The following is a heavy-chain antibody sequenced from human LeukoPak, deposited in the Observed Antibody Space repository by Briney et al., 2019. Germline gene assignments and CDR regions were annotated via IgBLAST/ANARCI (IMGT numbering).Heavy chain of an antibody. D-gene: IGHD3-10*01. J-gene: IGHJ4*02. V-gene: IGHV4-34*12. CDR3: ARLWFGAYYFDY. CDR2: IFYSGST. Sequence: SETLSLTCAVHGGSFSGYYWSWIRQPPGKGLAWIGNIFYSGSTYYNPSLKSRVTISVDTSRSQFSLKLNSVTAADTAVYYCARLWFGAYYFDYWGQGTLVTVSS. CDR1: GGSFSGYY.